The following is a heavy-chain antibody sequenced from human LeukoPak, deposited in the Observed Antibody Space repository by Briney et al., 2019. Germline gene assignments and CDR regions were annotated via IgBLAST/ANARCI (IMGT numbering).Heavy chain of an antibody. J-gene: IGHJ4*02. V-gene: IGHV1-69*13. CDR3: VHLRGANIPGSGSLGFDY. CDR2: IIPVFGAA. CDR1: GDTFNNYA. Sequence: GASVKVSCKASGDTFNNYAFGWVRQAPGHGLEWVGGIIPVFGAANYAQKFQGRVTITADESTSTAYMELSSLRSEDTAVYYCVHLRGANIPGSGSLGFDYWGQGTLVTVSS. D-gene: IGHD3-10*01.